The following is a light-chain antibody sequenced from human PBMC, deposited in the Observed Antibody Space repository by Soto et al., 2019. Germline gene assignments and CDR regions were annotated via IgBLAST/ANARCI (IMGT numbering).Light chain of an antibody. Sequence: DIVMTQSPATLSVSPGEGATLSCRASQSVSSNLAWYQQKPGQAPRLLIYAASTRSTGIPARFSGSGSGTAFTLTIISLQYEDFAVYYCQQYNNWPPLTFGGGTKVEIK. CDR1: QSVSSN. CDR3: QQYNNWPPLT. V-gene: IGKV3-15*01. CDR2: AAS. J-gene: IGKJ4*01.